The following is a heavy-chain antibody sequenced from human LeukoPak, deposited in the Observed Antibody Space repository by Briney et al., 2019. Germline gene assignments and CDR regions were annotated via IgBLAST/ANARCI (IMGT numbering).Heavy chain of an antibody. V-gene: IGHV1-18*01. CDR3: ARDQLTVYDFWSDTNPNQGAFDI. Sequence: ASVKVSCKASGYTFTSYGISWVRQAPGQGLEWMGWISAYNGNTNYAQKLQGRVTMTTDTSTSTAYMELRSLRSDDTAVYYCARDQLTVYDFWSDTNPNQGAFDIWGQGTMVTVSS. J-gene: IGHJ3*02. D-gene: IGHD3-3*01. CDR1: GYTFTSYG. CDR2: ISAYNGNT.